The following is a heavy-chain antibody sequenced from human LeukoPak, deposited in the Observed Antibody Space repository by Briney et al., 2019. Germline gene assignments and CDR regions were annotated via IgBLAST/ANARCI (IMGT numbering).Heavy chain of an antibody. CDR3: ARQGSSPNWFDP. V-gene: IGHV4-39*01. D-gene: IGHD3-10*01. CDR1: GDSISSNPFF. CDR2: MFYSGRT. Sequence: SETLSLTCTVSGDSISSNPFFWAWIRQTPGKGLQWIGSMFYSGRTYYNPSLESRVTISILTSKNQLSLKLRSVTAADTAVYYCARQGSSPNWFDPWGQGALVTVSS. J-gene: IGHJ5*02.